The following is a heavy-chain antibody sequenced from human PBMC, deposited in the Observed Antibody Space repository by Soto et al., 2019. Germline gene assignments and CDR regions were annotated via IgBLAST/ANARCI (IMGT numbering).Heavy chain of an antibody. V-gene: IGHV4-30-2*01. CDR2: IYHSGST. CDR1: GGSISSGGYS. CDR3: AREAVVTATIDY. D-gene: IGHD2-21*02. Sequence: SETLSLTCAVSGGSISSGGYSWSWIRQPPGKGLEWIGYIYHSGSTYYNPSLKSRVTIPVDRSKNQFSLKLSSVTAADTAVYYCAREAVVTATIDYWGQGTLVTVSS. J-gene: IGHJ4*02.